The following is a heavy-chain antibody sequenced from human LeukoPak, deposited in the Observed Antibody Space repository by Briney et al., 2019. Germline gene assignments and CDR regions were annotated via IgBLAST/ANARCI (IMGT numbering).Heavy chain of an antibody. CDR3: ARLARGYSYGLDY. CDR1: GGSISSSSYY. D-gene: IGHD5-18*01. V-gene: IGHV4-39*07. CDR2: INHSGST. J-gene: IGHJ4*02. Sequence: SETLSLTCTVSGGSISSSSYYWGWIRQPPGKGLEWIGEINHSGSTNYNPSLKSRVTISVDTSKNQFSLKLSSVTAADTAVYYCARLARGYSYGLDYWGQGTLVTVSS.